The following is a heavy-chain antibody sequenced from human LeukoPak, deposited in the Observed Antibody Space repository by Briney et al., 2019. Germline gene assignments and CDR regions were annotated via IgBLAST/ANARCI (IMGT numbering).Heavy chain of an antibody. CDR3: ARARGGYGDYRFDY. D-gene: IGHD4-17*01. J-gene: IGHJ4*02. CDR2: IYYSGST. CDR1: GGSISSSSYY. V-gene: IGHV4-39*01. Sequence: SETLSLTCPVSGGSISSSSYYWGWIRQPPGKGLEWIGSIYYSGSTYYNPSLKSRVTISVDTSKNQFSLKLSSVTAADTAVYYCARARGGYGDYRFDYWGQGTLVTVSS.